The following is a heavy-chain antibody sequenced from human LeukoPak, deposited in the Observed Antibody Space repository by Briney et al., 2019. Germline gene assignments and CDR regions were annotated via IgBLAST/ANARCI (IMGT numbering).Heavy chain of an antibody. CDR3: ARHVVAVGFDY. D-gene: IGHD3-22*01. V-gene: IGHV3-21*01. J-gene: IGHJ4*02. Sequence: GGSLRLSCGASGFSFSNYTINWVRQAPGKGLEWVSSISSSGTYMYYADSVRGRLTISRDNAKNSLYLQMNSLRAEDTAVYYCARHVVAVGFDYWGQGTLVTVSS. CDR2: ISSSGTYM. CDR1: GFSFSNYT.